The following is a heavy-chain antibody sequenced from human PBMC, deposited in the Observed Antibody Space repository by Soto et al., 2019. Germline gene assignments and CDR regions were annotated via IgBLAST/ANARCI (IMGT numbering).Heavy chain of an antibody. J-gene: IGHJ4*02. CDR2: ISGSGGST. CDR1: GFTFSSYA. CDR3: AKDLSSSWYGFDY. V-gene: IGHV3-23*01. Sequence: TGGSLRLSCAASGFTFSSYAMSWVRQAPGKGLEWVSAISGSGGSTYYADSVKGRFTISRDNSKNTLYLQMNSLRAEDTAVYYCAKDLSSSWYGFDYWGQGTLVTVSS. D-gene: IGHD6-13*01.